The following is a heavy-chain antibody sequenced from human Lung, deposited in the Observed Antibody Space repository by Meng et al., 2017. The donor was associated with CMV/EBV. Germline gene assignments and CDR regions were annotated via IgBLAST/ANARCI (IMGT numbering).Heavy chain of an antibody. CDR2: INAYNGNT. D-gene: IGHD3-10*01. Sequence: SVXVSXXASGYTFTTYGISWVRQAPGQGLEWMGWINAYNGNTNYAQKLQGRVTMTRDTSTRTAYMELRSLRSDDTAVYYCARDHIAYYYGSGSTYWGQGTLVTVSS. CDR3: ARDHIAYYYGSGSTY. J-gene: IGHJ4*02. V-gene: IGHV1-18*01. CDR1: GYTFTTYG.